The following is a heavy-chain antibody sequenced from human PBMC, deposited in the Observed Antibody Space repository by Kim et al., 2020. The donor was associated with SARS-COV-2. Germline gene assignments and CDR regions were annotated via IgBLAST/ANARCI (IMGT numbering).Heavy chain of an antibody. CDR1: GFTFSSYA. J-gene: IGHJ4*02. D-gene: IGHD3-10*01. CDR3: ARDQIRIPVRGSIVY. CDR2: ISYDGSNK. V-gene: IGHV3-30*04. Sequence: GGSLRLSCAASGFTFSSYAMHWVRQAPGKGLEWVAVISYDGSNKYYADSVKGRFTISRDNSKNTLYLQMNSLRAEDTAVYYCARDQIRIPVRGSIVYWGQGTLVTVSS.